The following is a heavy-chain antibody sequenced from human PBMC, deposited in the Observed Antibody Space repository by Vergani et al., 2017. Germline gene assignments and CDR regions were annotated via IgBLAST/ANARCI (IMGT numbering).Heavy chain of an antibody. V-gene: IGHV4-61*02. D-gene: IGHD3-16*01. J-gene: IGHJ6*03. CDR3: ARDLGXPRRTYTYYYYMDV. CDR1: GGSISSGSYY. Sequence: QVQLQESGPGLVKPSQTLSLTCTVSGGSISSGSYYWSWIRQPAGKGLEWIGRIYTSGSTNYNPSLKSRVTMSVDTSKNQFSLKLSSVTAADTAVYYCARDLGXPRRTYTYYYYMDVWGKGTTVTVSS. CDR2: IYTSGST.